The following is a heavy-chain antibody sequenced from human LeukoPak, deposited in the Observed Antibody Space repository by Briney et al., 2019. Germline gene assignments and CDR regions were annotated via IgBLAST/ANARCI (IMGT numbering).Heavy chain of an antibody. V-gene: IGHV3-74*01. CDR1: GFTFSTYW. CDR3: ARAPSEIGGYYPEYFRH. CDR2: IKSDGST. D-gene: IGHD3-3*01. J-gene: IGHJ1*01. Sequence: GGSLRLSCAASGFTFSTYWMHWVRHAPGKGLVWVSRIKSDGSTNYADSVKGRFTISRDNAKNTLSLQMNSLRPEDTGVYYCARAPSEIGGYYPEYFRHWGQGTLATVSS.